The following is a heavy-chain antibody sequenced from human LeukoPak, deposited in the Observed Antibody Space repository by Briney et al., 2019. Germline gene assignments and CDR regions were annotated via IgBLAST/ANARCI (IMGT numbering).Heavy chain of an antibody. CDR1: GYTFTGYY. Sequence: ASVKVSCKASGYTFTGYYMHWVRQAPGQGLEWMGWINPNSGGTNYAQKFQGRVTMTRDTSISTAYMEPSRLRSDDTAVYYCAKGDSSSVPQKGPDYWGQGTLVTVSS. CDR3: AKGDSSSVPQKGPDY. V-gene: IGHV1-2*02. J-gene: IGHJ4*02. CDR2: INPNSGGT. D-gene: IGHD6-13*01.